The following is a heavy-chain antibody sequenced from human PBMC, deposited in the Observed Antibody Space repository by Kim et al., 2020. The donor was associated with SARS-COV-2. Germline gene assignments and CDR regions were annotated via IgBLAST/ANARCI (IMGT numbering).Heavy chain of an antibody. J-gene: IGHJ6*02. CDR3: ANALVPGYYYYGMDV. D-gene: IGHD2-2*01. CDR1: GFTFSSYA. CDR2: ISGSGGST. Sequence: GGSLRLSCAASGFTFSSYAMSWVRQAPGKGLEWVSAISGSGGSTYYADSVKGRFTISRDNSKNTLYLQMNSLRAEDTAVYYCANALVPGYYYYGMDVWGQGTTVTVSS. V-gene: IGHV3-23*01.